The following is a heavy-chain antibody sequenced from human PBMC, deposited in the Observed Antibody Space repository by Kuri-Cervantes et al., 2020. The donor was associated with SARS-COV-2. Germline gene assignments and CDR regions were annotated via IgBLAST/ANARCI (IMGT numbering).Heavy chain of an antibody. CDR2: INHSGST. CDR3: ARPGGFLDV. D-gene: IGHD4-23*01. V-gene: IGHV4-38-2*02. Sequence: SETLSLTCTVSGYSISSGYYWGWIRQPPGKGLEWIGEINHSGSTNYNPSHKSRVTISVDTSKNQFSLKLSSVTAADTAVYYCARPGGFLDVWGKGTTVTVSS. J-gene: IGHJ6*04. CDR1: GYSISSGYY.